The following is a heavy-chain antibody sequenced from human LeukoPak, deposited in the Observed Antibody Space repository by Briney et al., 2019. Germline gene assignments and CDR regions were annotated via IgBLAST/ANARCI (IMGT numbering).Heavy chain of an antibody. Sequence: GGSLRLSCAAPGFTFSSYWMHWVRQAPGKGLVWVSRINSDGSSTSYADSVKGRFTISRDNAKNTLYLQMNSLRAEDTAVYYCAREAYDSSGYTFDYWGQGTLVTVSS. J-gene: IGHJ4*02. V-gene: IGHV3-74*01. CDR3: AREAYDSSGYTFDY. CDR1: GFTFSSYW. D-gene: IGHD3-22*01. CDR2: INSDGSST.